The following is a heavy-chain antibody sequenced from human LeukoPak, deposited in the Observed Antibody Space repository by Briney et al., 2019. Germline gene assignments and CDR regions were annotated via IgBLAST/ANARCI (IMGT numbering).Heavy chain of an antibody. CDR2: ISGSSSYI. D-gene: IGHD3-16*02. CDR1: GFTFSTYT. J-gene: IGHJ5*02. CDR3: ARASDYDSVWGSYRYYDWFDP. V-gene: IGHV3-21*06. Sequence: PGGSLRLSCAASGFTFSTYTMNWARQAPGKGLEWVSSISGSSSYIYYADSVRGRFTISRDNAKNSLYLQMNSLRADDTAVYCCARASDYDSVWGSYRYYDWFDPWGQGTLVTVSS.